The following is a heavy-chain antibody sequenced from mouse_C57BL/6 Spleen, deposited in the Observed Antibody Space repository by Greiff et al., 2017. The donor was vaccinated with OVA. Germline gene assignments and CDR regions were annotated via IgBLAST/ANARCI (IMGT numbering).Heavy chain of an antibody. D-gene: IGHD1-1*01. CDR2: INPSTGGT. Sequence: DVKLQESGPELVKPGASVKISCKASGYSFTGYYMNWVKQSPEKSLEWIGEINPSTGGTTYNQKFKAKATLTVDKSSSTAYMQLKSLTSEVSAVYYCARLSYYYGSSYWYFDVWGTGTTVTVSS. V-gene: IGHV1-42*01. CDR3: ARLSYYYGSSYWYFDV. J-gene: IGHJ1*03. CDR1: GYSFTGYY.